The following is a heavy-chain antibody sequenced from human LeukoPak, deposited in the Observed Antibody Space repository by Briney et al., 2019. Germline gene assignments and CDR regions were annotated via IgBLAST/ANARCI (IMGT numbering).Heavy chain of an antibody. Sequence: GGSLRLSCAGSGFIFSNYWMHWVRQAPGKGLMWVSRIKTDGTTTYYADSVKGRFTISRDNSKNTLYLQMNSLRAEDTAVYYCAKDRGYSFDAFDIWGQGTMVTVSS. CDR3: AKDRGYSFDAFDI. V-gene: IGHV3-74*01. CDR1: GFIFSNYW. D-gene: IGHD5-18*01. CDR2: IKTDGTTT. J-gene: IGHJ3*02.